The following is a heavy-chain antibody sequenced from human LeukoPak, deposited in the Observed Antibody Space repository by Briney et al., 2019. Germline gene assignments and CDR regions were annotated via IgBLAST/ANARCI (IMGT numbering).Heavy chain of an antibody. D-gene: IGHD1-26*01. CDR2: INQDGGEK. CDR3: AKGTRGGSYYDY. J-gene: IGHJ4*02. V-gene: IGHV3-7*03. CDR1: GFTFSLYR. Sequence: PGGSLRLSCAAFGFTFSLYRMNWVRQAPGKGLEWVANINQDGGEKNYVDSVKGRFTISRDNSKNTLYLQMNSLRAEDTAVYYCAKGTRGGSYYDYWGQGTLVTVSS.